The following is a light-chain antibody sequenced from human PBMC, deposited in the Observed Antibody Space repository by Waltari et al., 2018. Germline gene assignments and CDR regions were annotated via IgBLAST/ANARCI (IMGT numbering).Light chain of an antibody. CDR3: SSYTSSSTLVL. CDR1: SSDVGGYNY. J-gene: IGLJ2*01. Sequence: QSALTQPASVSGSPGQSITISCTGTSSDVGGYNYVSCYQQNPGKAPKLMIYDVSKRPSGVPNRFSGSKSGNTASLTISGLQAEDEADYYCSSYTSSSTLVLFGGGTKLTVL. V-gene: IGLV2-14*01. CDR2: DVS.